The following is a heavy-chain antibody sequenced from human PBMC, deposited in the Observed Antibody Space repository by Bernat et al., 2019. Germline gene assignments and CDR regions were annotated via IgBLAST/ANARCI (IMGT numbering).Heavy chain of an antibody. Sequence: EVQLVESGGGVVQPGGSLRLSCAASGFTFDDYAMHWVRQAPGKGLEWVSLISGDGGSTYYVDSVKGRFTISRDNSKNSLYLQMNSLRTEDTALFYCAKDMRYNRPFEGMDVWGQGTTVTVSS. J-gene: IGHJ6*02. V-gene: IGHV3-43*02. D-gene: IGHD1-14*01. CDR2: ISGDGGST. CDR3: AKDMRYNRPFEGMDV. CDR1: GFTFDDYA.